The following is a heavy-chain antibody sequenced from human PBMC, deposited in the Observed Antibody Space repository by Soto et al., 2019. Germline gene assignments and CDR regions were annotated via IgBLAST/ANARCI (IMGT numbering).Heavy chain of an antibody. J-gene: IGHJ6*02. CDR1: GYTFTSYG. Sequence: QVQLVQSGAEVKKPGASVKVSCKASGYTFTSYGISWVRQAPGQGLEWMGWISAYNGNTNYAQKLQGRVTMTTDTSXITPYXXLRSLRSDDTAVYYCARDYYGSGSYWGHYYYGMDVWGQGTTVTVSS. CDR2: ISAYNGNT. CDR3: ARDYYGSGSYWGHYYYGMDV. V-gene: IGHV1-18*01. D-gene: IGHD3-10*01.